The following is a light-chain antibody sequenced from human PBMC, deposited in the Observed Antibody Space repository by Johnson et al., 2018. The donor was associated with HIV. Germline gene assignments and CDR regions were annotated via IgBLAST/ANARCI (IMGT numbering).Light chain of an antibody. CDR1: SSNIGNNF. CDR2: ANN. V-gene: IGLV1-51*02. J-gene: IGLJ1*01. CDR3: GTWDGSLSAGV. Sequence: QSVLTQPPSVSAAPGQKVTISCSGSSSNIGNNFVSWYQQLPGTAPKLLIYANNKRPSGIADRFSGSKSGTSATLGITGLQTGDEADYYCGTWDGSLSAGVFGTGTKVTVL.